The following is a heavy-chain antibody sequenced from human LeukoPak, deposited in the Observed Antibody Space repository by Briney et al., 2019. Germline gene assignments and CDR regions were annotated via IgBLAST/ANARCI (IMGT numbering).Heavy chain of an antibody. J-gene: IGHJ4*02. CDR1: GGSISSYY. D-gene: IGHD2-15*01. Sequence: PSETLSLTCTVSGGSISSYYWSWIRQPPGKGLEWIGSIYHSGSTYYNPSLKSRVTISVDTSKNQFSLKLSSVTAADTAVYYCARTRILSHTNFDYWGQGTLVTVSS. V-gene: IGHV4-59*08. CDR2: IYHSGST. CDR3: ARTRILSHTNFDY.